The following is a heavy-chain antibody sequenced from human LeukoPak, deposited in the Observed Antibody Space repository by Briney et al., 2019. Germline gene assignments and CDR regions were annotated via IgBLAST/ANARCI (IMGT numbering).Heavy chain of an antibody. CDR3: ARKFLGSRGYYFDY. CDR2: MNPNTGNT. V-gene: IGHV1-8*01. Sequence: ASVKVSCKASGYTFTSFDINWVRQATGQGLEWMGWMNPNTGNTGYAQKFRGRVTMTRNTSIRTAYMELSSLSSEDTAVYYCARKFLGSRGYYFDYWGQGTLVTVSS. CDR1: GYTFTSFD. J-gene: IGHJ4*02. D-gene: IGHD3-10*01.